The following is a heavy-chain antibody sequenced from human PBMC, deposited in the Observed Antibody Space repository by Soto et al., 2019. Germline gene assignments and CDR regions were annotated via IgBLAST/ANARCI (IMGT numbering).Heavy chain of an antibody. Sequence: QVQLVQSGAEVKKPGSSVKVSCKASGGTFSSYAISWVRQAPGQGLEWMGGIIPIFGTANYAQKFQGRVTIAADESTSTAYMEVSSLRSEETAVYYCARGDYCVDTAMADAFDIWGQGTIVTVSS. CDR3: ARGDYCVDTAMADAFDI. CDR1: GGTFSSYA. V-gene: IGHV1-69*01. D-gene: IGHD5-18*01. J-gene: IGHJ3*02. CDR2: IIPIFGTA.